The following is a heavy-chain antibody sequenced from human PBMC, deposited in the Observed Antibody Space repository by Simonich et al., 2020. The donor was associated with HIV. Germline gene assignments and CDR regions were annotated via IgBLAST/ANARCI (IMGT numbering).Heavy chain of an antibody. CDR1: GGSFSGYY. Sequence: QVQLQQWGAGLLKPSETLSLTCAVYGGSFSGYYWSWIHQPPGKGLEWIGEINHSGITNYKSSLNRRATISVDKSKNQFSLKLSSVTAADTAIYYCARRDRELILYFDYWGQGNLVTVSS. CDR2: INHSGIT. V-gene: IGHV4-34*01. CDR3: ARRDRELILYFDY. D-gene: IGHD3-3*01. J-gene: IGHJ4*02.